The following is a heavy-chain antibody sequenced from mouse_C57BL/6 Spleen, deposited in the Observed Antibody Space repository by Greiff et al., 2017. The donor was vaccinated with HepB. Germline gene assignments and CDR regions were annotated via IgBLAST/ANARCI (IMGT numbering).Heavy chain of an antibody. CDR3: ARRYYGSSSLYAMDY. J-gene: IGHJ4*01. D-gene: IGHD1-1*01. Sequence: EVQVVESGGGLVQPGGSLKLSCAASGFTFSDYYMYWVRQTPEKRLEWVAYISNGGGSTYYPDTVKGRFTISRDNAKNTLYLQMSSLTSEDTAMYYCARRYYGSSSLYAMDYWGQGTSVTVSS. CDR2: ISNGGGST. V-gene: IGHV5-12*01. CDR1: GFTFSDYY.